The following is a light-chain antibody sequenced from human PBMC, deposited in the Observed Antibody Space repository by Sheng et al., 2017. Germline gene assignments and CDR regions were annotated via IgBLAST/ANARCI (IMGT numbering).Light chain of an antibody. CDR2: GAS. V-gene: IGKV3-15*01. Sequence: ETVMTQSPATLSVSPGETATLSCRASQNIFSNLAWYQQKPGQAPRLLMYGASARATGIPARFIASGSGTEFTLTISSLQSEDFAVYYCQQYEKWPLNFGGGTKVEIK. CDR3: QQYEKWPLN. J-gene: IGKJ4*01. CDR1: QNIFSN.